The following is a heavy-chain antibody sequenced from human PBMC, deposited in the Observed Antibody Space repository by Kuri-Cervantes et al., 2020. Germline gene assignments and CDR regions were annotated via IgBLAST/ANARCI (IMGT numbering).Heavy chain of an antibody. CDR2: IYYSGST. Sequence: SETLSLTCTVSGGSISSYYWSWIRQPPGKGLEWIGYIYYSGSTNYNPSLKSRVPISVDTSKNQFSLKLSSVTAADTSVYYCARAAGIAVAGPPYYYYGMDVWGQGTTVTVSS. CDR3: ARAAGIAVAGPPYYYYGMDV. D-gene: IGHD6-19*01. CDR1: GGSISSYY. V-gene: IGHV4-59*01. J-gene: IGHJ6*02.